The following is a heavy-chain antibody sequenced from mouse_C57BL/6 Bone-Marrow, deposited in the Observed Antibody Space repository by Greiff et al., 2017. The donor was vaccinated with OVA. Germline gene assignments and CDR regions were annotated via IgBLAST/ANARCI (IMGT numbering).Heavy chain of an antibody. CDR2: FYPGSGSI. D-gene: IGHD1-1*01. V-gene: IGHV1-62-2*01. Sequence: QVQLKESGAELVKPGASVKLSCKASGYTFTEYTIHWVKQRSGQGLAWIGWFYPGSGSIKYTEKFTVKATLPAETSSSTVYMELSILTSEDSVVYFCARHEGNLLLAVWGTGTTVTVSS. CDR1: GYTFTEYT. J-gene: IGHJ1*03. CDR3: ARHEGNLLLAV.